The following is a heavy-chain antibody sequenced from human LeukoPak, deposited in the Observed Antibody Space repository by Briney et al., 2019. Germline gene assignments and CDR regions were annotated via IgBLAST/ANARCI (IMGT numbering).Heavy chain of an antibody. CDR3: ARDKTVTTSWFDP. CDR1: EFTFRSYA. V-gene: IGHV3-30*04. Sequence: GGSLRLSCAASEFTFRSYAMHWVRQAPGKGLEWVAVISYDESHKYYADSVKGRFTISRDNSKNTLFLQMNSLRAEDTAVYYCARDKTVTTSWFDPWGQGTLVTVSS. CDR2: ISYDESHK. D-gene: IGHD4-11*01. J-gene: IGHJ5*02.